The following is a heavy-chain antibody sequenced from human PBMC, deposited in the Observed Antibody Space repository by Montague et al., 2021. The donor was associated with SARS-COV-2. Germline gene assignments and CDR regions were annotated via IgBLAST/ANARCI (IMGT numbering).Heavy chain of an antibody. V-gene: IGHV4-39*01. CDR1: GGSISSSSYH. J-gene: IGHJ4*02. CDR2: IYYSGST. D-gene: IGHD4-23*01. CDR3: ARLRHYGGNSGFQGLVDY. Sequence: SETLSLTCIVSGGSISSSSYHWGWTRQPPGKGLEWIGTIYYSGSTYYNPSLKSRVTISVDTSKNQFSLKLSSVTAADTAVYYCARLRHYGGNSGFQGLVDYWGQGALVTVSS.